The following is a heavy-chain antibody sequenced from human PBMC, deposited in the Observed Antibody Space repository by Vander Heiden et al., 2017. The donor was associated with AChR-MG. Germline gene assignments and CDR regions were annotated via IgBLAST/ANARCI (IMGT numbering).Heavy chain of an antibody. D-gene: IGHD3-10*01. CDR3: ARVMSEYYYGSGTDY. V-gene: IGHV1-2*02. Sequence: QVQLVQSGAEVKKPGASVKVSCKASGYTFTGYYMHWVRQAPGQGLEWMGWINPNSGGTNYAQKFQGRVTMTRDTSISTAYMELSRLRSDDTAVYYCARVMSEYYYGSGTDYWGQGTLVTVSS. J-gene: IGHJ4*02. CDR2: INPNSGGT. CDR1: GYTFTGYY.